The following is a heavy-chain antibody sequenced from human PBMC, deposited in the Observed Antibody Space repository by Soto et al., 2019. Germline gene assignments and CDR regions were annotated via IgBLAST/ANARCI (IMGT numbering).Heavy chain of an antibody. Sequence: ETLSLTCTVSGGSVSSSNSYWSWIRQPPGKGLEWIGYIYYSGSTNYNPSLKSRVSISLDTSKNQFSLKLTSVTAADTAVYYCARRVDYGTYFYYGMDVWGQGTTVTVSS. CDR2: IYYSGST. D-gene: IGHD4-17*01. J-gene: IGHJ6*02. V-gene: IGHV4-61*01. CDR3: ARRVDYGTYFYYGMDV. CDR1: GGSVSSSNSY.